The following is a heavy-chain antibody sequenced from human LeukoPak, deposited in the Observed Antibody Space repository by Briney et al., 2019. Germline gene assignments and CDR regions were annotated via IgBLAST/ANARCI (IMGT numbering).Heavy chain of an antibody. CDR2: INLSGGST. V-gene: IGHV1-46*01. Sequence: ASVKVSCKASGFTFINYYMHWVRRAPGQGLEWLGIINLSGGSTHYPQKFQDRVTMTRDTSTSTVYMELSSLRSEDTAVYYCARDLDYGEKSEDYWGQGTLVTVSS. J-gene: IGHJ4*02. D-gene: IGHD4/OR15-4a*01. CDR1: GFTFINYY. CDR3: ARDLDYGEKSEDY.